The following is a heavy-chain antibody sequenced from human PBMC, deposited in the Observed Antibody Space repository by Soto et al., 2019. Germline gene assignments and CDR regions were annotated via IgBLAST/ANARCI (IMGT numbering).Heavy chain of an antibody. CDR1: GFPFSSYE. V-gene: IGHV3-48*03. CDR2: ISSSGSTI. D-gene: IGHD6-19*01. Sequence: GGSLILSCASSGFPFSSYEMNLVRQAPGKGLEWVSYISSSGSTIYYADSVKGRFTISRDNAKNSLYLQMNSLRAEDTAVYYCARGIAVAGDAFDIWGQGTMVTVSS. J-gene: IGHJ3*02. CDR3: ARGIAVAGDAFDI.